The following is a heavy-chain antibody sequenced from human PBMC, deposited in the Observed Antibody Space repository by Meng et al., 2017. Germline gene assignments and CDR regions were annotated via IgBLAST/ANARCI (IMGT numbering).Heavy chain of an antibody. V-gene: IGHV1-3*01. CDR2: IKSANGDA. CDR1: GYTFTSYT. D-gene: IGHD6-13*01. CDR3: ARGTGSSWFDP. J-gene: IGHJ5*02. Sequence: VQPVQSGGELETPGASVKVSCKASGYTFTSYTRHWGRQAPGQSLAWMGWIKSANGDAKYSQKFQGRLTLTRDISASTAYLELSSLTFEDTAVYYCARGTGSSWFDPWGQGTLVTVSS.